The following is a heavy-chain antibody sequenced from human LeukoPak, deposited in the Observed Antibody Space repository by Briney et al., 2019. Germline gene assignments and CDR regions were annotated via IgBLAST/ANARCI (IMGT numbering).Heavy chain of an antibody. D-gene: IGHD1-26*01. J-gene: IGHJ4*02. CDR1: GFTFEDYA. CDR3: VKGVGVNKGYYFDH. Sequence: GRSLRLSCAASGFTFEDYAMHWVRQAPGKGLEWVSTISWNSRTIVYADSVKGRFTISRDNAKNSLYLQMNSLTVEDRALDYCVKGVGVNKGYYFDHWGQGSLVTVSS. V-gene: IGHV3-9*01. CDR2: ISWNSRTI.